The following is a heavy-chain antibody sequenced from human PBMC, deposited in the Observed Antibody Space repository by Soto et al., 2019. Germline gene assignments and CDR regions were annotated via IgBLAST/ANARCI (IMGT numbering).Heavy chain of an antibody. J-gene: IGHJ4*02. V-gene: IGHV3-74*01. D-gene: IGHD1-26*01. CDR3: KRGPRADSSGKGAH. Sequence: GGALGLSCVDSGITFSMYWMHWVRQVPEQRPWWVSRISDDGTTTNYADSVRGRFTISRDKCKSTLYLQMNKLKPNHTAIYYCKRGPRADSSGKGAHWGQGTPVHVCS. CDR2: ISDDGTTT. CDR1: GITFSMYW.